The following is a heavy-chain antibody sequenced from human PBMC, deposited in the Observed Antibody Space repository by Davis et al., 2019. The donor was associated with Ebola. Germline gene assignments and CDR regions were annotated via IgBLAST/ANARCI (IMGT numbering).Heavy chain of an antibody. CDR3: ARVYTHNWFDP. V-gene: IGHV4-59*06. CDR2: IYYSGST. CDR1: GGSISSYY. J-gene: IGHJ5*02. D-gene: IGHD5-18*01. Sequence: MPSETLSLTCTVSGGSISSYYWSWIRQHPGKGLEWIGYIYYSGSTYYNPSLKSRVTISVDTSKNQFSLKLSSVTAADTAVYYCARVYTHNWFDPWGQGTLVTVSS.